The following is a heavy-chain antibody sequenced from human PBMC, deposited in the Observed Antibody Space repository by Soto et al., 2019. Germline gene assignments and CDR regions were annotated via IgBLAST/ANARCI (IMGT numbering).Heavy chain of an antibody. V-gene: IGHV3-23*01. CDR1: VFTFSSFA. D-gene: IGHD6-13*01. J-gene: IGHJ5*02. CDR3: AKDLIGGSSSYSYGWFDP. CDR2: ISASGENT. Sequence: GSLRLSCAASVFTFSSFAMSWVRQAPGKGLEWVSSISASGENTYYADSVKGRFTISRDNSKYMLSLQMNSLRAEDTATYYCAKDLIGGSSSYSYGWFDPWGQGTLVTVSS.